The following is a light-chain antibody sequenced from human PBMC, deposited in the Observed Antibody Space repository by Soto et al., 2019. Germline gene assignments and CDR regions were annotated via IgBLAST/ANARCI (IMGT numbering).Light chain of an antibody. CDR2: GAS. Sequence: ESVLTQSPGTLSLSPGERATLSCRASQSISFYLTWYQHKPGQAPRLLIYGASSRATGIPDRFSGSGSGTDFTLTISRLEPEDFAVYYCQQYGSSPPITFGQGTRLEI. J-gene: IGKJ5*01. CDR3: QQYGSSPPIT. V-gene: IGKV3-20*01. CDR1: QSISFY.